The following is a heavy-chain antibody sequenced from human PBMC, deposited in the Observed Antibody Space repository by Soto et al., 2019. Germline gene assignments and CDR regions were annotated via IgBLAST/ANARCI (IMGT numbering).Heavy chain of an antibody. CDR3: TKGANRPFDS. CDR2: VYPSDSDV. D-gene: IGHD3-16*01. J-gene: IGHJ4*02. CDR1: GYRFSSSW. V-gene: IGHV5-51*01. Sequence: PGESLKISCQGTGYRFSSSWICWVRQKPVKGLEWLGNVYPSDSDVRYSPAFEGQVTISADNSINTAYLQLLNLKASDTAIYYCTKGANRPFDSWGQGTRLTVSS.